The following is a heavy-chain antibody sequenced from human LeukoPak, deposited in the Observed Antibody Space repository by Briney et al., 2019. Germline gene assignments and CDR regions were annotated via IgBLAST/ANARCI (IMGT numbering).Heavy chain of an antibody. CDR1: GGSFSGYY. CDR2: INHSGST. Sequence: SETLSLTCAVYGGSFSGYYWSWIRQPPGKGLEWIGEINHSGSTNYNPSLKSRVTISVNTSKNQFSLKLSSVTAADTAVYYCARVDYWGQGTLVTVSS. CDR3: ARVDY. J-gene: IGHJ4*02. V-gene: IGHV4-34*01.